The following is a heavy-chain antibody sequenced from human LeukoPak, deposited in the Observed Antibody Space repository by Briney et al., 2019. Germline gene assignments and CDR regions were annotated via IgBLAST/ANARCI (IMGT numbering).Heavy chain of an antibody. CDR3: ARETGDFWSGYPLDY. CDR2: ISFDGSST. CDR1: GLTFSSHW. V-gene: IGHV3-74*03. Sequence: GGSLRLSCAASGLTFSSHWMHWVRQAPGKGLVWVSRISFDGSSTTYADSVKGRVTISRDNAKNTLYLQMNSLRAEDTAVYYCARETGDFWSGYPLDYWGQGTLVTVSS. J-gene: IGHJ4*02. D-gene: IGHD3-3*01.